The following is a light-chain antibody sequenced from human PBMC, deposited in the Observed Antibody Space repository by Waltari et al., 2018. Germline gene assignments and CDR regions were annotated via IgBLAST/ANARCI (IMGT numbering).Light chain of an antibody. Sequence: EIVLTQSPGTLSLSPGEGTTLSCRASQSVSNYYLAWYQQRPGQAPRLIIYGASTRATGIPDRFSGSGSGTDFTLTINRLEPEDFAVYYCQQYSSSPLTFGGGTKVEI. J-gene: IGKJ4*01. V-gene: IGKV3-20*01. CDR1: QSVSNYY. CDR3: QQYSSSPLT. CDR2: GAS.